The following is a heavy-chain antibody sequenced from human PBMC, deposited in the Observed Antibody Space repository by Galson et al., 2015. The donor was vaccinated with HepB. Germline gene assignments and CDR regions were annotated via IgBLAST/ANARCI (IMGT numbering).Heavy chain of an antibody. Sequence: SLRLSCAASGFTFSSLGMTWVRQAPGKGLECVSAIGVNPGNTDYADSVRGRFTISGDNSKNMLYLQMNNLRAEDTAVYYCAKGTTNIDYWGQGTLVTVSS. CDR3: AKGTTNIDY. V-gene: IGHV3-23*01. D-gene: IGHD1-1*01. J-gene: IGHJ4*02. CDR2: IGVNPGNT. CDR1: GFTFSSLG.